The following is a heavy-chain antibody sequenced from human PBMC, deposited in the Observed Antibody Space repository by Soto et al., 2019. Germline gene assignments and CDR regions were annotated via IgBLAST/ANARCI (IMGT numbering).Heavy chain of an antibody. CDR3: ARCDGSATYCFFFAY. Sequence: GGSLRLSCAASGFTVSNSYMSWVRQAPGKGLEWVSAIYSGGSTYYADSVKGRFTISRDNSRNTLYLQMNSLRAEDTAVYFCARCDGSATYCFFFAYWGQGTPVTGS. J-gene: IGHJ4*02. V-gene: IGHV3-66*01. D-gene: IGHD3-10*01. CDR1: GFTVSNSY. CDR2: IYSGGST.